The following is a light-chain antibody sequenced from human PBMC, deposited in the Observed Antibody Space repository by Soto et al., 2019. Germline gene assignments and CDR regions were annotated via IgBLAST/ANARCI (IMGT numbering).Light chain of an antibody. Sequence: DNVMTQTPLALPVTPGEPAPISCRASEGLLCRVDGNTDVDWYLQKPGQSPQLLIYPLSYRASGVPDRFSGSGSHTDFTLKISRVEDEDVGVYYGMQRIEFPLTFGGGTNVDI. CDR2: PLS. CDR1: EGLLCRVDGNTD. CDR3: MQRIEFPLT. V-gene: IGKV2-40*01. J-gene: IGKJ4*01.